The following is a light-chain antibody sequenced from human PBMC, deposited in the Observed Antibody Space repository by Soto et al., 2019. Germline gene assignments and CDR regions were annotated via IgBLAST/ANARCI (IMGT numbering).Light chain of an antibody. CDR2: LGS. CDR1: QSLLHSNGYKY. J-gene: IGKJ2*01. Sequence: DIVMTQSPLSLPVTPGEPASISCRSSQSLLHSNGYKYLNWYLQKPGQSPQLLIYLGSNRASGVPDRFSGSASGTDFTLKISRVEAVDVGVYYCVQLLQTPYTFGQGTKLDIK. CDR3: VQLLQTPYT. V-gene: IGKV2-28*01.